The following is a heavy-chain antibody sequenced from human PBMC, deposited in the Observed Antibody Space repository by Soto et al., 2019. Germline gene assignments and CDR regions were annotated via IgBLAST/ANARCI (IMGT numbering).Heavy chain of an antibody. D-gene: IGHD1-26*01. J-gene: IGHJ5*02. Sequence: GGSLRLSCAASGFTFSDYYMSWIRQAPGKGLEWLAYISSSGTTIYYADSVQGRFTVSRDNAKNSLYLQMNSLRAEDAAVYYCARVRGGYYPPGSWGQGTLVTISS. V-gene: IGHV3-11*01. CDR3: ARVRGGYYPPGS. CDR2: ISSSGTTI. CDR1: GFTFSDYY.